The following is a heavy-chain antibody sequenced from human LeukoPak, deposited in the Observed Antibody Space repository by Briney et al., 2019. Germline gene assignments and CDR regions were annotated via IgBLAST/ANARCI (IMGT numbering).Heavy chain of an antibody. J-gene: IGHJ4*02. Sequence: PSETLSLTCTVSGGSISSSSYYWGWIRQPPGKGLEWIGSIYYSGSTYYNPSLKSRVTISVDTSKNQFSLKLSSVTAADTAVHYCARHGRYYDSTRYYFDYWGQGTLVTVSS. CDR1: GGSISSSSYY. CDR2: IYYSGST. D-gene: IGHD3-22*01. CDR3: ARHGRYYDSTRYYFDY. V-gene: IGHV4-39*01.